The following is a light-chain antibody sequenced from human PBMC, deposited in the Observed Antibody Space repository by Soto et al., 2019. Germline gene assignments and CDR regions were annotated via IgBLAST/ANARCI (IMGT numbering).Light chain of an antibody. CDR2: DAS. J-gene: IGKJ4*01. CDR1: QSVSVY. Sequence: EIVLTQSPATLSLSPGESATLSCRASQSVSVYLAWYQQKPGQAPRLLIYDASNRATDIPARFSGSGSGTDFTLTISSLEPEDFAVYYCQQRSNWPLTFGGGTKVEIK. V-gene: IGKV3-11*01. CDR3: QQRSNWPLT.